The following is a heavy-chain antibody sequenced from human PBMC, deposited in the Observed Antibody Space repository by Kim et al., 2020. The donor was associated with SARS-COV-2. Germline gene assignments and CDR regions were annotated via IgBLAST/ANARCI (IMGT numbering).Heavy chain of an antibody. J-gene: IGHJ6*03. V-gene: IGHV3-7*04. Sequence: YVDSVKGRFTISRDNAKNSLYLQMNSLRAEDTAVYYCARYPYNWNYCLDVWGQGTTVTVSS. CDR3: ARYPYNWNYCLDV. D-gene: IGHD1-20*01.